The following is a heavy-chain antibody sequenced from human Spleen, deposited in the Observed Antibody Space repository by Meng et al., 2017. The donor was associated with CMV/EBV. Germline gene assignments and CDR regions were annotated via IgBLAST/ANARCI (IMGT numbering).Heavy chain of an antibody. J-gene: IGHJ4*02. CDR1: GFRFNDYA. Sequence: GGSLRLSCAASGFRFNDYAMHWVRQVPGKGLEWVSVINWNSVVMAYADSVKGRFTISRDNAKNSLYLQMNSLRTEDTALYYCAKSRDYDFWSGYPGAPFDYWGQGTPVTVSS. V-gene: IGHV3-9*01. CDR2: INWNSVVM. CDR3: AKSRDYDFWSGYPGAPFDY. D-gene: IGHD3-3*01.